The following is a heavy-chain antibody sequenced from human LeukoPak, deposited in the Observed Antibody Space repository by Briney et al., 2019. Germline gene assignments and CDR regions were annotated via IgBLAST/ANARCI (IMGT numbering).Heavy chain of an antibody. CDR3: AKAGSGWYLDY. CDR2: ISWNSGSK. D-gene: IGHD6-19*01. J-gene: IGHJ4*02. CDR1: GFTFNDHA. V-gene: IGHV3-9*01. Sequence: GVSLRLSCAASGFTFNDHAMLWVRQPPGKGLEWVSGISWNSGSKGYADSVKGRFTISRDNAKNSLYLQMNSLRAEDTALYYCAKAGSGWYLDYWGQGTLVTVSS.